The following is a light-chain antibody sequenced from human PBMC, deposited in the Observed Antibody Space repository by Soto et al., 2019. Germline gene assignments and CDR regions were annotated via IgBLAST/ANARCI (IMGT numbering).Light chain of an antibody. Sequence: EIVLTQSPGTLSLSPGEIATLSFCASQNVLSNYLAWYQQKLGQAPRLLIYDASRRATGIPDRFSGSGSGTDFTLTISSLEPEDFAVYYCQQRSNWRSITFGQGTRLEI. CDR2: DAS. J-gene: IGKJ5*01. CDR1: QNVLSNY. V-gene: IGKV3D-20*02. CDR3: QQRSNWRSIT.